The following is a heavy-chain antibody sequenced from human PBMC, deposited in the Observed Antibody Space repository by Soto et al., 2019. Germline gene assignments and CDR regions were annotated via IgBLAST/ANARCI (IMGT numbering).Heavy chain of an antibody. J-gene: IGHJ3*02. D-gene: IGHD1-26*01. V-gene: IGHV3-11*01. CDR3: ARDFLGLDDAFDI. CDR1: GFRFSDYY. CDR2: ISGGGSTK. Sequence: QVQLVESGGGLVKPAGSLRLSCAASGFRFSDYYMSWIRQAPGKGLEWVSYISGGGSTKQYTDSVKGRFTISRDNAKNSLYLQMNSLGADDTAVYYCARDFLGLDDAFDIWGQGTMVTVSS.